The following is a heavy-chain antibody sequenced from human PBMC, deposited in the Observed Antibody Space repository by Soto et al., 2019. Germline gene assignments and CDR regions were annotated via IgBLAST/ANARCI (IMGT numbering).Heavy chain of an antibody. V-gene: IGHV1-18*01. Sequence: QIHLVQSGAEVKKPGASVKVSCKGSGYGFTTYGITWVRQAPGRGLEWMAWISANNCNTNYAQKLQGRVTVTRDTSTTTAYMELRSRRSDGTAVYYGERGRYGDYWGQGALVTVSS. CDR2: ISANNCNT. J-gene: IGHJ4*02. CDR1: GYGFTTYG. D-gene: IGHD1-1*01. CDR3: ERGRYGDY.